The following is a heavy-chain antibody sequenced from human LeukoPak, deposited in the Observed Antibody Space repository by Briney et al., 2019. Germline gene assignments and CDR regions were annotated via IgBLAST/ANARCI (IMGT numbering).Heavy chain of an antibody. J-gene: IGHJ4*02. CDR3: AREGAEYYNILTGPFDY. CDR1: GGSISSSNYY. CDR2: IYYSGNT. Sequence: SETLSLTCTVSGGSISSSNYYWGWIRQPPGKGLEWIGSIYYSGNTYYNPSLKSRVTISLDTFKNQFSLKLSSVTAADTAVYYCAREGAEYYNILTGPFDYWGQGSLVTVSS. V-gene: IGHV4-39*07. D-gene: IGHD3-9*01.